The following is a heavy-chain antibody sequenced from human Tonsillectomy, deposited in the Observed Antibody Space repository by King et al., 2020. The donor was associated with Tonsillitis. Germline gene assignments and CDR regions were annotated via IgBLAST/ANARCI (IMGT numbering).Heavy chain of an antibody. CDR2: INHSGST. V-gene: IGHV4-34*01. CDR3: ARGHWGGATAMVNPYFAY. D-gene: IGHD5-18*01. J-gene: IGHJ4*02. CDR1: GGSFSGYY. Sequence: VQLQQWGAGLLKPSETLSLTCAVSGGSFSGYYWSWIRQPPGKGLEWIGQINHSGSTNYNPSLKSRVTISVDTSKNQFSLKLSSVTAADTAVYYCARGHWGGATAMVNPYFAYWGQGTLVTVSS.